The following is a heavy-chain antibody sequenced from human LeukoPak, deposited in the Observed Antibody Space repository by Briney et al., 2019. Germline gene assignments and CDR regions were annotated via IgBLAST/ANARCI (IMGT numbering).Heavy chain of an antibody. J-gene: IGHJ4*02. V-gene: IGHV3-23*01. CDR1: GFTFSSYA. D-gene: IGHD4-23*01. Sequence: GGSLRLSCAASGFTFSSYAMSWVRQAPGKGLEWASAFSGSGGSTYYADSVKGRFTISRDNSKNTLYLQMNSLRAEDTAVYYCAKDRAYYGGNSLDYWGQGTLVTVSS. CDR3: AKDRAYYGGNSLDY. CDR2: FSGSGGST.